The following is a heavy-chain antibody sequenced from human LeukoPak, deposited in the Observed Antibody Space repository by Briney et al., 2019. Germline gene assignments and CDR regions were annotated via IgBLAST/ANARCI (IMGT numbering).Heavy chain of an antibody. V-gene: IGHV3-66*01. J-gene: IGHJ6*04. CDR2: IYSGGST. CDR1: EFSVGSNY. D-gene: IGHD6-13*01. Sequence: GGSLRLSCAASEFSVGSNYMTWVRQAPGKGLEWVSLIYSGGSTYYADSVKGRFTISRDNAKNSLHLQMKSLRAEDTAVYYCARVGSSSSGGMDVWGKGTTVTVSS. CDR3: ARVGSSSSGGMDV.